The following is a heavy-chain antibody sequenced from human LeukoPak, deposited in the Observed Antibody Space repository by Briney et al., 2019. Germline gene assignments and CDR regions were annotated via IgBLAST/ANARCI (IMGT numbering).Heavy chain of an antibody. Sequence: GGSLRLSCAASGFTFSSYSMNSVRQAPGKGLEWVSSISSSSSYIYYADSVKGRFTISRDNAKNSLYLEMNSLRAEDTAVYYCARDPDLRAYFDYWGQGTLVTVSS. J-gene: IGHJ4*02. V-gene: IGHV3-21*01. CDR1: GFTFSSYS. CDR3: ARDPDLRAYFDY. D-gene: IGHD3-3*01. CDR2: ISSSSSYI.